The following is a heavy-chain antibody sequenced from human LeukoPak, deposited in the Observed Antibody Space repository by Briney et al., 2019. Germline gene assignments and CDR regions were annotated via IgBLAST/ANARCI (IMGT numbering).Heavy chain of an antibody. Sequence: ASVKLSCKASGYTFTSYDINWVRQATGQGLELMGWMNPNSGNTGYAQKFQGRVTMTRNTSISTAYMELSSLRSEATAVYYCARGGGRAYSSSYFDYWGQGTLVTVSS. CDR3: ARGGGRAYSSSYFDY. D-gene: IGHD6-13*01. CDR2: MNPNSGNT. J-gene: IGHJ4*02. CDR1: GYTFTSYD. V-gene: IGHV1-8*01.